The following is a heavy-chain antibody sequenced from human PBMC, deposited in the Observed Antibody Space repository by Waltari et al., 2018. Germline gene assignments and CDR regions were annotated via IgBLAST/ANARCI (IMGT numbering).Heavy chain of an antibody. CDR1: GGSISNYF. CDR3: ARENRGRSYSHFDY. V-gene: IGHV4-4*07. D-gene: IGHD1-26*01. J-gene: IGHJ4*02. CDR2: IYTSENT. Sequence: QVQLQESGPGLVKPSETLSLTCTVSGGSISNYFWSWIRQPAGKGLEWIGRIYTSENTNYNPALMSGVTRSVDTSKNQFSLKLNSVTAADTAVYYCARENRGRSYSHFDYWGQGTLVTVSS.